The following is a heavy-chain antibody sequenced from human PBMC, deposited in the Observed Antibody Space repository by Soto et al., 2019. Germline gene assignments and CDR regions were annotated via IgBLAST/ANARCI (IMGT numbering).Heavy chain of an antibody. V-gene: IGHV3-48*01. D-gene: IGHD4-17*01. Sequence: EVHLVESGGGLVQPGGSLSLSCAASGFTFSSHSMNWVRQAPGKGLEWVSYISSSGSTIFYADSVKGRFTISRDSGKNSLFLQMNNLRAEDTAVYYCARDRYGDYVVNDWGQGTLVTVSS. CDR3: ARDRYGDYVVND. CDR1: GFTFSSHS. J-gene: IGHJ4*02. CDR2: ISSSGSTI.